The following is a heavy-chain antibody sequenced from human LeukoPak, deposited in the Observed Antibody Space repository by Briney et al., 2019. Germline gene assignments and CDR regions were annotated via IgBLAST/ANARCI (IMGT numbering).Heavy chain of an antibody. CDR2: IYSGGST. Sequence: GGSLRLSCAASELTLSDNYMSWIRQAPGRGLEWVSFIYSGGSTYYADSVRGRFIISRDTPKNTLYLQMNSLRAEDTAVYYCAKDWSYQGNYYYMDVWGKGTTVTISS. J-gene: IGHJ6*03. CDR1: ELTLSDNY. V-gene: IGHV3-53*01. CDR3: AKDWSYQGNYYYMDV. D-gene: IGHD1-26*01.